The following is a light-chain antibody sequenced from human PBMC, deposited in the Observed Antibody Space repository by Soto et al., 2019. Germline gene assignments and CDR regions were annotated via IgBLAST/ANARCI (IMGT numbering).Light chain of an antibody. V-gene: IGKV3-15*01. CDR1: QSVSSN. CDR3: QQYNNWPPWT. J-gene: IGKJ1*01. CDR2: GAS. Sequence: EIVMTQSPATLSVSPGERATLSCRASQSVSSNLARYQQKPGQAPRLLIYGASTRATGIPAKFSGSESGTEFTLTISSLQSEDFAVYYCQQYNNWPPWTFGQGTKVEIK.